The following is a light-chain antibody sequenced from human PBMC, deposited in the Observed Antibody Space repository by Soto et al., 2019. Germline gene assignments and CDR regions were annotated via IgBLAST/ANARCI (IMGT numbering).Light chain of an antibody. CDR2: GAS. V-gene: IGKV3-15*01. J-gene: IGKJ1*01. CDR3: QQYNNDWPT. CDR1: QSIARN. Sequence: EIVMTQSPATLSVSPGVRATLSCRASQSIARNLAWYQQKPGQAPSLLIYGASTRATDVPDRFSGSGFGTEFTLAISSLQSEDFAVYYCQQYNNDWPTFGQGTKVEIK.